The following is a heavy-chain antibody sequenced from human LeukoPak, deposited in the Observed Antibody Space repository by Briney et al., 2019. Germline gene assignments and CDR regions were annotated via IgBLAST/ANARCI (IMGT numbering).Heavy chain of an antibody. J-gene: IGHJ4*02. CDR3: AKSLTRLEG. Sequence: GGSLRLSCTASGFTFGDYAMSWVRQAPGKGLEWVGFIRSKAYGGTTEYAASVKGRFTISRDDSKSIAYLQMNSLRAEDTALYYCAKSLTRLEGWGQGTLVTVSS. CDR2: IRSKAYGGTT. D-gene: IGHD1-1*01. CDR1: GFTFGDYA. V-gene: IGHV3-49*04.